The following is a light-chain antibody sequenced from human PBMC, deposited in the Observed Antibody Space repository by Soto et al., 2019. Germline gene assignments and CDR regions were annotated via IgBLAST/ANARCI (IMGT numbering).Light chain of an antibody. CDR1: SSDVARYNY. CDR2: EVT. J-gene: IGLJ2*01. Sequence: QSVLTQPPSASGSPGQSVTISCTGSSSDVARYNYVSWYQQHPGKAPKLMIYEVTKRPSGVPDRFSGSKSGNTASLTVSGLQAEDEADYYCGSYPGSNTLVVFGGGTKLPVL. CDR3: GSYPGSNTLVV. V-gene: IGLV2-8*01.